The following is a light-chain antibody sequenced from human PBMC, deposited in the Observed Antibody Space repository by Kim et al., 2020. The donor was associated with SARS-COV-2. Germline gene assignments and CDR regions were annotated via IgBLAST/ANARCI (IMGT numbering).Light chain of an antibody. CDR2: AAS. CDR3: QQGYSSHQST. Sequence: AVGDRVIITCWASHSISSHLNWYQQKPGKDPKLLIYAASSLQSGVPSRCTGSGSGTEFTLTNRTLQHADSATYYCQQGYSSHQSTFGQGTRLEIK. CDR1: HSISSH. J-gene: IGKJ5*01. V-gene: IGKV1-39*01.